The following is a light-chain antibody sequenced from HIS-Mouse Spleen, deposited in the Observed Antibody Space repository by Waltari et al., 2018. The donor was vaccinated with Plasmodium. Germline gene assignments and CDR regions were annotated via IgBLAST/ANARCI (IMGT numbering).Light chain of an antibody. CDR3: YSTDSSGNHRV. J-gene: IGLJ3*02. CDR2: EDS. CDR1: ALPKKY. V-gene: IGLV3-10*01. Sequence: SYELTQPPSVSVSPGQTARITCSGDALPKKYAYWYPQKSGQAPVLVIYEDSKRPSGIPERFSGSSSGTMATWTISGAQVEDEADYYCYSTDSSGNHRVFGGGTKLTVL.